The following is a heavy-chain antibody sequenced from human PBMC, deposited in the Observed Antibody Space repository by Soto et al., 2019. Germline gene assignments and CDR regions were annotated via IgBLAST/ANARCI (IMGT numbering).Heavy chain of an antibody. D-gene: IGHD3-22*01. J-gene: IGHJ5*02. V-gene: IGHV4-4*02. CDR3: SREARYYYDSSGYRSYNWFDP. Sequence: PSETLSLTCAVSGGSISSSNLWSWVRQPPGKGLEWIGEIYHSGSTNYNPSLKSRVTISVDKSKNQFSLKLSSVTAADTAVYYCSREARYYYDSSGYRSYNWFDPWGQGTLVTVSS. CDR1: GGSISSSNL. CDR2: IYHSGST.